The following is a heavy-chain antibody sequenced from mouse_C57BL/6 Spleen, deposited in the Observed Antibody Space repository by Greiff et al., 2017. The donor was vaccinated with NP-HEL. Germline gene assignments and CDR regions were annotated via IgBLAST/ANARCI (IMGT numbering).Heavy chain of an antibody. J-gene: IGHJ1*03. V-gene: IGHV1-36*01. D-gene: IGHD1-1*01. CDR3: ASSITTVVANWYFDV. CDR1: GFTFTDYY. Sequence: EVQLQQSGPVLVKPGPSVKISCKASGFTFTDYYMHWVKQSHGKSLEWIGLVYPYNGGTSYNQKFKGKATLTVATSSRTAYMELNSLTSEDSAVYYCASSITTVVANWYFDVWGTGTTVTVSS. CDR2: VYPYNGGT.